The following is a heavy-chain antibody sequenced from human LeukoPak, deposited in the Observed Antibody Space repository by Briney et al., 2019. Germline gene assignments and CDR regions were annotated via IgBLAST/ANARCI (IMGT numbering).Heavy chain of an antibody. CDR2: IWNDASHD. D-gene: IGHD2-2*01. CDR1: VFTFSSYG. J-gene: IGHJ3*02. V-gene: IGHV3-33*06. CDR3: AKDLGYCSSTSFLHDSFDI. Sequence: GSLRLSCAASVFTFSSYGMHWVRQAPGKGLEWVAVIWNDASHDNYVDSVKGRFTISRDNSKNTLYLQMNSLRAEDTGVYYCAKDLGYCSSTSFLHDSFDIWGQGTMVTLSS.